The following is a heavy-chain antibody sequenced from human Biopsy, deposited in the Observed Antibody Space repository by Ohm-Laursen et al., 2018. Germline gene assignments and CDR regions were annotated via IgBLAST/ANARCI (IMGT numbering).Heavy chain of an antibody. CDR3: ARSPGRDRMDV. CDR1: EFTFSGYS. Sequence: SLRLSCAASEFTFSGYSMNWVRQAPGRGLEWVSYINVYSNKKYYADSVKGRFIVSRDNDKNSLHLQMNSLRAEDTAVYHCARSPGRDRMDVWGQGTTVIVSS. CDR2: INVYSNKK. J-gene: IGHJ6*02. D-gene: IGHD1-14*01. V-gene: IGHV3-48*04.